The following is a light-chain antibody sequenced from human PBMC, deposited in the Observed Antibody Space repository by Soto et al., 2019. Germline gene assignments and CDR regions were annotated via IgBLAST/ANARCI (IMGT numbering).Light chain of an antibody. J-gene: IGKJ5*01. CDR2: GAS. Sequence: EIVMTQSPATLSVSPGERATLACRASQSGSSNLAWYQPKPGQAPRLLIYGASTRATGIPARFSGSGSGTEFTLTISSLQSEDFAVYYCQQYNNWLITFGQGTRLEIK. CDR1: QSGSSN. CDR3: QQYNNWLIT. V-gene: IGKV3-15*01.